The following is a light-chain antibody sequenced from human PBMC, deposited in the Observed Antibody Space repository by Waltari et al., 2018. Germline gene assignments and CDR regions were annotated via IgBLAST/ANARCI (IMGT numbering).Light chain of an antibody. CDR2: YNN. V-gene: IGLV1-36*01. J-gene: IGLJ3*02. Sequence: QPMLTQPPSLSGAPRQGVTISCSGRNSNLGTNAVSGYQPLPGQAPKLLIYYNNLVASGVSDRFSGSKSGTSASLAISRLQSDDEAHYYCATWDDSLRGPVFGGGTKLTVL. CDR3: ATWDDSLRGPV. CDR1: NSNLGTNA.